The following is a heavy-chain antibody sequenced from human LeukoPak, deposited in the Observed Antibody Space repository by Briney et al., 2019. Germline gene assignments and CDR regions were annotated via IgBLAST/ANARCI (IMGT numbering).Heavy chain of an antibody. D-gene: IGHD6-19*01. CDR3: ARDKALAGQKYYYYYGMDV. Sequence: GGSLRLSCAASGFTFSSYWMSWVRQAPGKGLEWVAKIKQDGREKYYVDSVKGRFTISRVNAKTSLYLQMNSLRAEDTAVYYCARDKALAGQKYYYYYGMDVWGKGTTVTVSS. J-gene: IGHJ6*04. CDR1: GFTFSSYW. CDR2: IKQDGREK. V-gene: IGHV3-7*03.